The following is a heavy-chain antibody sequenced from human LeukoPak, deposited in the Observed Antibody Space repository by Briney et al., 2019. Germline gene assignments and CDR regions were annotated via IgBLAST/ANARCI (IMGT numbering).Heavy chain of an antibody. CDR3: ASSGLNSSSWYYFDY. CDR1: GSTFSSYG. Sequence: GGSLRLSCAASGSTFSSYGMHWVRQAPGKGLEWVAVIRYDGSNKYYADSVKGRFTISRDNSKNTLYLQMNSLRAEDTAVYYCASSGLNSSSWYYFDYWGQGTLVTVSS. D-gene: IGHD6-13*01. CDR2: IRYDGSNK. J-gene: IGHJ4*02. V-gene: IGHV3-33*01.